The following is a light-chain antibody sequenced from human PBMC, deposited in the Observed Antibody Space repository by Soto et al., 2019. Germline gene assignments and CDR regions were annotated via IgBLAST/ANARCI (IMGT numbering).Light chain of an antibody. CDR3: QQYNGWPLT. J-gene: IGKJ4*01. Sequence: EIVMTQSPATLSVSPGEGVTLSCRASQNVNQNVAWYQQKPGQALRLLVHSAVTGAVGIADTFSGRGSGTEFTLTISSLRSEDFAFYYWQQYNGWPLTFGGGPKVELK. CDR2: SAV. CDR1: QNVNQN. V-gene: IGKV3D-15*01.